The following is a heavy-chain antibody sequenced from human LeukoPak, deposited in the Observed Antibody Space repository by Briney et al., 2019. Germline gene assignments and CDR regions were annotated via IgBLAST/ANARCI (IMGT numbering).Heavy chain of an antibody. CDR3: ARDVDEYCGGDCYYAFDI. D-gene: IGHD2-21*01. CDR1: GGTFSSYA. J-gene: IGHJ3*02. V-gene: IGHV1-69*05. Sequence: ASVKVSCKASGGTFSSYAISWVRQAPGQGLEWMGGIIPIFGTANYAQKFQGRVTITTDESTSTAYMELSSLRSEDTAVYYCARDVDEYCGGDCYYAFDIWGQGTMVTVSS. CDR2: IIPIFGTA.